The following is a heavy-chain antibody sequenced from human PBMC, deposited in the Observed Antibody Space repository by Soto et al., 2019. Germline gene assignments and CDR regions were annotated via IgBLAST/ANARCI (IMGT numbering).Heavy chain of an antibody. CDR1: GFSLSTSGVG. CDR3: AHRSGVLASYDY. J-gene: IGHJ4*02. CDR2: IYWDDDK. V-gene: IGHV2-5*02. Sequence: QITLKESGPPLVKPTQTLTVTCTFSGFSLSTSGVGVGWLRQPPGKALEWLALIYWDDDKRYRPSLKSRLTITKDTSKNQVVLIMTTMDPVDTATYYCAHRSGVLASYDYWGQGTLNTVSS. D-gene: IGHD2-8*02.